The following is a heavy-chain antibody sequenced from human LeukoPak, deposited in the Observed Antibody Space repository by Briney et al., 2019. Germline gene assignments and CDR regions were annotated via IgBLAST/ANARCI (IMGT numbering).Heavy chain of an antibody. J-gene: IGHJ4*02. Sequence: GGPLRLSCAPSGFTVSSNYMSGVPEAPGKGLEWGSIIYSDGSTYYADSVKGRFTISRDNSKNTLYLQMNSLRAEDTAVSYCARRSGVAVAGAFDYWGQGTLVTVSS. D-gene: IGHD6-19*01. CDR3: ARRSGVAVAGAFDY. CDR1: GFTVSSNY. V-gene: IGHV3-66*04. CDR2: IYSDGST.